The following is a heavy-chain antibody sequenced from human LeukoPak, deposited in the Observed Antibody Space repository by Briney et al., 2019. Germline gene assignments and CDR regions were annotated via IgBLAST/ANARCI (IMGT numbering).Heavy chain of an antibody. CDR3: ARLGDGSGSYFTTYGY. J-gene: IGHJ4*02. Sequence: ASVKVSCKASAYTFISYGISWVRQAPGQGLEWMGIINPSGGSTSYAQKFQGRVTMTRDTSTSTVYMELSSLRSEDTAVYYCARLGDGSGSYFTTYGYWGQGTLVTVSS. V-gene: IGHV1-46*01. CDR1: AYTFISYG. D-gene: IGHD3-10*01. CDR2: INPSGGST.